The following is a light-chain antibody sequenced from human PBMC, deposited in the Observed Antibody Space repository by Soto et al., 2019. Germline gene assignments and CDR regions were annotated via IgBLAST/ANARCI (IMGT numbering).Light chain of an antibody. CDR1: QSISSW. Sequence: DIQMTQSPSTLSASVGDRVTITCRASQSISSWLAWYQQKPGKAPKLLIYDASSLESGVPLRFSGSGSGTEFALPISSLQPDDFAPYYCQQYNSYPYTFGQGTKLEI. CDR2: DAS. J-gene: IGKJ2*01. V-gene: IGKV1-5*01. CDR3: QQYNSYPYT.